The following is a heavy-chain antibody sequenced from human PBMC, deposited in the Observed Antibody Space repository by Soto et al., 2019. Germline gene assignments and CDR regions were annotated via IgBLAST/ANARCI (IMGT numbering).Heavy chain of an antibody. V-gene: IGHV1-2*02. CDR3: ARDGYCSSTSCYFWFDP. Sequence: RASVKVSCKASGYTFTGYYMHWVRQAPGQGLEWMGWINPNSGGTNYAQKFQGRVTMTRDTSISTAYMELSRLRSDDTAVYYCARDGYCSSTSCYFWFDPWGQGTLVTVSS. J-gene: IGHJ5*02. CDR2: INPNSGGT. CDR1: GYTFTGYY. D-gene: IGHD2-2*03.